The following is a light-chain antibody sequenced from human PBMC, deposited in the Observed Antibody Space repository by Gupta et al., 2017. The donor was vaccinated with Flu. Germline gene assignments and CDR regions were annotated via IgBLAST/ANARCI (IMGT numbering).Light chain of an antibody. CDR2: AAS. Sequence: DIQMTQSPSTLSASVGDSVTITCRASQTITNWLAWYQQKPGKAPKLLLYAASTLASGVPSRFSGSGSGTEFTLTITSLQPDDFATYYCQQYNSFSCTFGQGTKLEIK. V-gene: IGKV1-5*03. CDR1: QTITNW. J-gene: IGKJ2*02. CDR3: QQYNSFSCT.